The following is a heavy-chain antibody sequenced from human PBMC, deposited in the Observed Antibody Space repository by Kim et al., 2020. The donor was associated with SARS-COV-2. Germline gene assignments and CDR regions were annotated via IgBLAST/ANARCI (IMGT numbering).Heavy chain of an antibody. CDR2: ISGDGGST. V-gene: IGHV3-43*02. CDR3: SGYPKD. J-gene: IGHJ4*02. Sequence: GGSLRLSCAASGFTFDDYAMHWVRQAPGKGLEWVSLISGDGGSTYYADSVKGRFTISRDNSKNSLYLQMNSLRTEDTALYYCSGYPKDWGQGTLVTVSS. CDR1: GFTFDDYA. D-gene: IGHD5-12*01.